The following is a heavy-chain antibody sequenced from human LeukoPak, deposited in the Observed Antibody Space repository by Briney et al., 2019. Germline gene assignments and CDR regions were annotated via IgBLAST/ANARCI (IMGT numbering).Heavy chain of an antibody. J-gene: IGHJ3*02. CDR2: ISYDGSNK. D-gene: IGHD1-26*01. CDR1: GFTFSSYD. V-gene: IGHV3-30-3*01. Sequence: GGSLRLSCAASGFTFSSYDMHWVRQAPGKGLEWVAVISYDGSNKYYADSVKGRFTISRDNSKNTLYLQMNSLRAEDTAVYYCARDMGYQPLYLPNSGSYMRAFDIWGQGTMVTVSS. CDR3: ARDMGYQPLYLPNSGSYMRAFDI.